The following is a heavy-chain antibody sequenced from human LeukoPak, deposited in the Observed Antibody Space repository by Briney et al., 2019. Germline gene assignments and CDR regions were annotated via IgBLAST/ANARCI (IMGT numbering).Heavy chain of an antibody. J-gene: IGHJ3*02. D-gene: IGHD3-16*01. Sequence: GGSLRLSCAASGFTFSSYAMHWVRQAPGKGLEWVAVISYDGGNKYYADSVKGRFTISRDNSKNTLYLQMNSLRAEDTAVYYCARVGGLGAFDIWGQGTMVTVSS. V-gene: IGHV3-30*04. CDR2: ISYDGGNK. CDR3: ARVGGLGAFDI. CDR1: GFTFSSYA.